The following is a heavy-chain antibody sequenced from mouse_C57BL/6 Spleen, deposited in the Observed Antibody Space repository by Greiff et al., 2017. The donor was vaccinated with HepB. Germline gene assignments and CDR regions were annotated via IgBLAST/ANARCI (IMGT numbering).Heavy chain of an antibody. CDR1: GYTFTSYD. D-gene: IGHD2-4*01. CDR2: IYPRDGST. V-gene: IGHV1-85*01. Sequence: LQESGPELVKPGASVKLSCKASGYTFTSYDINWVKQRPGQGLEWIGWIYPRDGSTKYNEKFKGKATLTVDTSSSTAYMELHSLTSEDSAVYFCARIGDYDEEAWFAYWGQGTLVTVSA. CDR3: ARIGDYDEEAWFAY. J-gene: IGHJ3*01.